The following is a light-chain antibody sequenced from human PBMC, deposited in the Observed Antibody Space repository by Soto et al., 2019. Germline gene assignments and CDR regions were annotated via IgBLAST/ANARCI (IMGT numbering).Light chain of an antibody. V-gene: IGKV1-5*03. CDR1: QSISGW. CDR2: TAS. J-gene: IGKJ4*01. CDR3: QQYNFYPLT. Sequence: DIQMTQSPSTLSASVGDRVTITCRASQSISGWLAWYQQKPGKAPKLLIYTASSLESGVPSRFSGSGSGTEFTHTISSLQPDDFASYYCQQYNFYPLTFGGGTKVEIK.